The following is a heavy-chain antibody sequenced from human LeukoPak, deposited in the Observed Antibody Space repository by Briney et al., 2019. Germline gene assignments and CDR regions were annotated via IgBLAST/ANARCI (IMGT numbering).Heavy chain of an antibody. V-gene: IGHV4-59*04. CDR1: GGSISSYY. Sequence: PSETLSLTCTVSGGSISSYYWSWIRQPPGKGLEWIGFIYHSGSTYYNPSLKSRVTISVDTSKNQFSLKLSSVTAADTTVYYCARLTFDPYFDNWGQGTLVTVSS. CDR2: IYHSGST. CDR3: ARLTFDPYFDN. J-gene: IGHJ4*02. D-gene: IGHD2-21*02.